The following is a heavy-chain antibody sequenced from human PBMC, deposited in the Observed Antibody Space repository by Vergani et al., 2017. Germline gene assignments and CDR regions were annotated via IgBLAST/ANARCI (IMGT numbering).Heavy chain of an antibody. Sequence: QLQLQESGPGLVKPSATLSLICSVSGASIRSSNYYWGWIRKPPGKGLEWISSIYYSGSTYYNPSLKSRVTISVDTSKNQFSLKLSSVTAADTAVYFCARHSTVEWLVKLGWIDPWGQGILVTVSS. J-gene: IGHJ5*02. V-gene: IGHV4-39*01. CDR3: ARHSTVEWLVKLGWIDP. CDR1: GASIRSSNYY. CDR2: IYYSGST. D-gene: IGHD6-19*01.